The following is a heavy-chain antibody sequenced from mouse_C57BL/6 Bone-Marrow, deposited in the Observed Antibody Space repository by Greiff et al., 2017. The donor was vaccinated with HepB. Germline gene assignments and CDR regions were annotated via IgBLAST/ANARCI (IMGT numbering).Heavy chain of an antibody. V-gene: IGHV5-16*01. CDR2: INYDGSST. D-gene: IGHD4-1*01. J-gene: IGHJ4*01. Sequence: LQESEGGLVQPGSSMKLSCTASGFTFSDYYMAWVRQVPEKGLEWVANINYDGSSTYYLDSLKSRFIISRDNAKNILYLQMSSLKSEDTATYYCARTGTGYAMDYWGQGTSVTVSS. CDR1: GFTFSDYY. CDR3: ARTGTGYAMDY.